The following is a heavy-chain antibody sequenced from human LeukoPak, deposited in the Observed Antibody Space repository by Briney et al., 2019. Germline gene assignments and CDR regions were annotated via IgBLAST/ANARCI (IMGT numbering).Heavy chain of an antibody. CDR2: IRSKAYGGTT. D-gene: IGHD4-17*01. J-gene: IGHJ5*02. V-gene: IGHV3-49*03. Sequence: GGSLRLSCTASGFTFGDYAMSWFRQAPGKGLEWVGFIRSKAYGGTTEYAASVKGRFTISRDDSKSIAYLQMNSLKTEDTAVYYCTGVALDYGDYNWFDPWGQGTLVTVSS. CDR1: GFTFGDYA. CDR3: TGVALDYGDYNWFDP.